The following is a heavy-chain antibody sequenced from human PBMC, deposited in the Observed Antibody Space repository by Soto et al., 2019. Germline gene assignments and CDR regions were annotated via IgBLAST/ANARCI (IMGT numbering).Heavy chain of an antibody. D-gene: IGHD3-16*01. V-gene: IGHV4-39*01. J-gene: IGHJ4*02. Sequence: SETLSLTCTVSGGSISSSSYYWGWIRQPPGKGLEWIGSIYYSGSTYYNPSLKSRVTISVDTSKNQFSLKLSSVTAADTAVYYCARQFDLGVDYWGQGTLVT. CDR1: GGSISSSSYY. CDR2: IYYSGST. CDR3: ARQFDLGVDY.